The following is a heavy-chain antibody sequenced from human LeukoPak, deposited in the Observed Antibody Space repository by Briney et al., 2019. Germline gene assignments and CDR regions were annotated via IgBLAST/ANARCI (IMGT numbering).Heavy chain of an antibody. CDR1: GYSFTSYW. D-gene: IGHD3-10*01. CDR2: IYPGDSDT. J-gene: IGHJ4*02. Sequence: GESLQISCKGSGYSFTSYWIGWVRQLPGKGLEWMGIIYPGDSDTRYSPSFQGQVTISADKSSSTAYLQWSSLKAADTAMYYGARPARYGSGSYYTPPPPHYWGQGTLVTVSS. V-gene: IGHV5-51*01. CDR3: ARPARYGSGSYYTPPPPHY.